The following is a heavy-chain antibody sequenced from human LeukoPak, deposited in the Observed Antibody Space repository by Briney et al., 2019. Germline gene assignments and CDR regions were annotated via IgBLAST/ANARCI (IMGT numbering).Heavy chain of an antibody. CDR2: IIPIFGTA. CDR3: ARPEGDCSGGSCRVVWFDP. CDR1: GGTFSSYA. J-gene: IGHJ5*02. D-gene: IGHD2-15*01. Sequence: EASVKVSCKASGGTFSSYAISWARQAPGQGLEWMGGIIPIFGTANYAQKFQGRVTITADESTSTAYMELSSLRSEDTAVYYCARPEGDCSGGSCRVVWFDPWGQGTLVTVSS. V-gene: IGHV1-69*13.